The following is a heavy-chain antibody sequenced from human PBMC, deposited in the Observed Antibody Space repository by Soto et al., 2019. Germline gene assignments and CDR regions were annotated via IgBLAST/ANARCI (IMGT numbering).Heavy chain of an antibody. D-gene: IGHD2-21*02. CDR1: GGSVSGGSYF. J-gene: IGHJ6*02. CDR2: FYYSGST. Sequence: SETLSLTCTVSGGSVSGGSYFWSWVRQPPGKGLEWIGYFYYSGSTKYNPSLKSRVTILEDTSKNQFSLKLNSVTAADTAVYYCARDLWGYCGTDCYPLDVWGQGTTVTVSS. V-gene: IGHV4-61*01. CDR3: ARDLWGYCGTDCYPLDV.